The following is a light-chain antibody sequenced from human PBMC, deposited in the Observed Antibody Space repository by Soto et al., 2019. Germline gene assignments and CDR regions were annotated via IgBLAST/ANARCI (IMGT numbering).Light chain of an antibody. CDR2: GAS. J-gene: IGKJ2*01. V-gene: IGKV3-20*01. Sequence: EIVLTQSPGTLSLSPGERATLSCRASQSVSSSYLAWYQQKPGQAPRLLIYGASSRATGIPDRFSGSGSRTAVILTISSLEPEHFAVYYCQQYGSLYTFCQRTKLEF. CDR1: QSVSSSY. CDR3: QQYGSLYT.